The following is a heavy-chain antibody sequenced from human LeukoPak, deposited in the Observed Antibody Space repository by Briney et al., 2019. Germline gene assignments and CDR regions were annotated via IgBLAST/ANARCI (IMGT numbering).Heavy chain of an antibody. J-gene: IGHJ4*02. Sequence: PRGSLRLSCAASAFTATRNYMRWGCPGPGEGRGWVSIIFSGGNTDYADSVKGRFTISRDNSNNTLYLQMNNLRAEDSAVYFCARDRRLGSTWYFWNWGQGTLVGVSS. CDR2: IFSGGNT. D-gene: IGHD6-13*01. CDR1: AFTATRNY. V-gene: IGHV3-53*01. CDR3: ARDRRLGSTWYFWN.